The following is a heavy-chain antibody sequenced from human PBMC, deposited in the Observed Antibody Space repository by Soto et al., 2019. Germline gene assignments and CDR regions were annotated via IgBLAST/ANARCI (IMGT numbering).Heavy chain of an antibody. J-gene: IGHJ5*02. CDR2: ISSSSSYI. V-gene: IGHV3-21*01. CDR1: GFTFSSYS. Sequence: PGGSLRLSCAASGFTFSSYSMNWVRQAPGKGLEWVSSISSSSSYIYYADSVKGRFTISRDNAKNSLYLQMNSLRAEDTAVYYCARDPDRDMVTGYTWFDPCGQGTMVAVYS. D-gene: IGHD3-9*01. CDR3: ARDPDRDMVTGYTWFDP.